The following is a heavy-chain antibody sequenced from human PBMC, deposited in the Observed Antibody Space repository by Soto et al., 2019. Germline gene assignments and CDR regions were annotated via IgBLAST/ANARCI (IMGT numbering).Heavy chain of an antibody. Sequence: GGSLRLSCAASGFTFSSYAMSWVRQAPGKGLEWVSAISGSGGSTYYADSVKGRFTISRDNSKNTLYLQMNSLRAEDTAVYYCAKRLYYDFWSGYYTPTDAFDIWGQGTMVTVSS. CDR2: ISGSGGST. J-gene: IGHJ3*02. V-gene: IGHV3-23*01. CDR3: AKRLYYDFWSGYYTPTDAFDI. D-gene: IGHD3-3*01. CDR1: GFTFSSYA.